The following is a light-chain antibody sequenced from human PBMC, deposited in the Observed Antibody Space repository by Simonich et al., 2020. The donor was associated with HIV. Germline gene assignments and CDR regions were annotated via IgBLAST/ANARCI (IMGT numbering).Light chain of an antibody. V-gene: IGKV4-1*01. Sequence: DIVMTQSPDSLAVSLGERATINCKSSQSVLYSSNNKNYLALYQQKPGQPPKLLMYWASTRESGVPDRFSGSGSGTDYTLTISSLQPEDFATYYCQQYYSTPLTFGGGTKVEIK. J-gene: IGKJ4*01. CDR1: QSVLYSSNNKNY. CDR3: QQYYSTPLT. CDR2: WAS.